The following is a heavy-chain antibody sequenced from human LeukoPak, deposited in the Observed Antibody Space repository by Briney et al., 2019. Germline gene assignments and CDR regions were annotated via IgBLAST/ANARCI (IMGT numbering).Heavy chain of an antibody. D-gene: IGHD1-26*01. J-gene: IGHJ4*02. Sequence: WYLRLSCAASGFTFSTYAMTWVRQAPGKGLEWVSSLTGNDGSAYYADSVKGRFTISRDNPKNTLDLQMNSLRAEDTAVDHCARDSGSYLQATDYWGQGTLVTV. CDR3: ARDSGSYLQATDY. CDR1: GFTFSTYA. V-gene: IGHV3-23*01. CDR2: LTGNDGSA.